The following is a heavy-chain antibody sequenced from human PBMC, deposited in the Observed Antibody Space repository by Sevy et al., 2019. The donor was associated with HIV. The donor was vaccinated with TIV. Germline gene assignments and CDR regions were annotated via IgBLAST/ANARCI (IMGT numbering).Heavy chain of an antibody. CDR3: TKDLGATLVLGYCYDGTCWPRDGFDI. V-gene: IGHV3-9*01. J-gene: IGHJ3*02. CDR1: GFTFDDYA. D-gene: IGHD2-15*01. CDR2: VSWNSASI. Sequence: GGSLRLSCAASGFTFDDYAMHWVRQAPGKGLEWVSGVSWNSASIGYAGSVRGRFTISRGNAKNSLSLQMNSLTSEDTAFYYCTKDLGATLVLGYCYDGTCWPRDGFDIWGHGTMVTVSS.